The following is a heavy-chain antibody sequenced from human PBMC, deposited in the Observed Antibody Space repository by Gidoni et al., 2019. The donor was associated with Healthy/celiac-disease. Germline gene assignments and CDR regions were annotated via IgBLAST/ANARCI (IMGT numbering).Heavy chain of an antibody. CDR3: TRERGDMGYESSGYFDY. CDR1: GFPFGDYA. Sequence: EVQLVASGGGLVKPGRSLRLSCTASGFPFGDYALIGFRQAPGKGLEWVGLIRSKAYGGTTEDAASVKGRFTISRDESKSIADLQMNSLKTEDTAVYYCTRERGDMGYESSGYFDYWGQGTLVTVSS. D-gene: IGHD3-22*01. J-gene: IGHJ4*02. V-gene: IGHV3-49*05. CDR2: IRSKAYGGTT.